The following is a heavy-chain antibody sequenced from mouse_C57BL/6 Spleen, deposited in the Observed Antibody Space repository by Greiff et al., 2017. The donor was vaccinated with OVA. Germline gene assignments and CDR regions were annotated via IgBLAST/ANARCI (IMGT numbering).Heavy chain of an antibody. CDR1: GYSFTGYY. V-gene: IGHV1-42*01. D-gene: IGHD2-3*01. J-gene: IGHJ2*01. CDR2: INPSTGGT. Sequence: VQLKESGPELVKPGASVKISCKASGYSFTGYYMNWVKQSPEKSLEWIGEINPSTGGTTYNQKFKAKATLTVDKSSSTAYMQLKSLTSEDSAVYYCARSRGGYYAFDYWGQGTTLTVSS. CDR3: ARSRGGYYAFDY.